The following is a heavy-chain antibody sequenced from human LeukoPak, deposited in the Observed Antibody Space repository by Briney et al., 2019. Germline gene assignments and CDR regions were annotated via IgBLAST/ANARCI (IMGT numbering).Heavy chain of an antibody. V-gene: IGHV4-59*01. J-gene: IGHJ3*02. D-gene: IGHD3-10*01. CDR3: ARDQPDYYGSGSSNAFDI. Sequence: SETLSLTCTVSGDSIRSYYWSWIRQPPGKGLEWIGYIYYSGTADYNPSLKSRVTISVDTSKNQFSLKLNSVTAADTAVYYCARDQPDYYGSGSSNAFDIWGQGTMVTVSS. CDR1: GDSIRSYY. CDR2: IYYSGTA.